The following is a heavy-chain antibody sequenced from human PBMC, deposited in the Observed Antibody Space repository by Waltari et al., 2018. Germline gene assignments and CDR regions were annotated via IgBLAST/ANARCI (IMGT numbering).Heavy chain of an antibody. J-gene: IGHJ4*02. Sequence: QVQLQESGPGLVKPSETLSLTCAVYGGSFSGYYWRWIRQPPGKGLEWIGEINHSGSTYYNPSLKSRVTISVDTSKNQFSLKLSSVTAADTAVYYCARVGGRYCSGGSCPGDFDYWGQGTLVTVSS. D-gene: IGHD2-15*01. CDR3: ARVGGRYCSGGSCPGDFDY. CDR2: INHSGST. V-gene: IGHV4-34*01. CDR1: GGSFSGYY.